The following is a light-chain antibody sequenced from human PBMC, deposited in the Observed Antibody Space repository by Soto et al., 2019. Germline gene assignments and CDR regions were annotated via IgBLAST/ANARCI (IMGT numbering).Light chain of an antibody. Sequence: QSALTQPASVSGSPGQSITISCTGTSSDIAPYKYVSWFQHHPGKAPKLIIFEVSNRPSGISDRFSGFKSANTAYLTISGVQPEDEADYHCSSYTTIKTVVFGEGTKLTVL. V-gene: IGLV2-14*01. CDR2: EVS. CDR1: SSDIAPYKY. CDR3: SSYTTIKTVV. J-gene: IGLJ2*01.